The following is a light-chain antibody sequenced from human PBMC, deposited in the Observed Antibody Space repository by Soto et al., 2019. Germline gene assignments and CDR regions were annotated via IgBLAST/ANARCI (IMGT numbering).Light chain of an antibody. Sequence: DIRMTQSPSTLSASVGDRVTITCRASQTLRTRLAWYQQKSGKAPRLLIYEASDVASGVPSRFSGSGSGTEFTLTITSLQPEDFATYYCQQYSGDSTFGQGTKVDIK. CDR1: QTLRTR. CDR2: EAS. V-gene: IGKV1-5*01. CDR3: QQYSGDST. J-gene: IGKJ1*01.